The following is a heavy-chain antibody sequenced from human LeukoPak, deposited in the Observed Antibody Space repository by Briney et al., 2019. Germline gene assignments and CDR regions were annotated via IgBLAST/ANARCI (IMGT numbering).Heavy chain of an antibody. CDR2: ISYDGSNK. V-gene: IGHV3-30*18. J-gene: IGHJ4*02. Sequence: GGSLRLSCAASGFTFSSYGMHWVRQAPGKGLEWVAVISYDGSNKYYADSVKGRFTISRDNSKNTLYLQMNSLRAEDTAVYYCAKGDLALMVRGALDYWGQGTLVTVSS. D-gene: IGHD3-10*01. CDR3: AKGDLALMVRGALDY. CDR1: GFTFSSYG.